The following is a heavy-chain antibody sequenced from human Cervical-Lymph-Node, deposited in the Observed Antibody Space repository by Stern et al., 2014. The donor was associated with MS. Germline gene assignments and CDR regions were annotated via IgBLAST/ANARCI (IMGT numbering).Heavy chain of an antibody. Sequence: EDQLVESGGGVIQPGGSLRLSCTASGFTVSRDSMTLFRQAPGTGLEWVSLITNVGSTFYTDSVKGRFTISRDDSKNTVYLHMTSLRAEDTAMYYCARDTSSPERSDWWGQGTLVTVSS. J-gene: IGHJ4*02. CDR1: GFTVSRDS. D-gene: IGHD1-1*01. V-gene: IGHV3-53*01. CDR2: ITNVGST. CDR3: ARDTSSPERSDW.